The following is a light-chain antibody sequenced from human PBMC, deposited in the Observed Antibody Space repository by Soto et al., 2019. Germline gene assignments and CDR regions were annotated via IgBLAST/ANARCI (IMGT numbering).Light chain of an antibody. Sequence: SAVCPSGEDRRSRSWRASQGISIWIAWYQQKKGNAPKLMIYAASSLQSGVPSRFSCSSSGPDSNHTIRSLQPEDFATYYCQQSHSSPPRFGAGTKVDIK. J-gene: IGKJ4*02. V-gene: IGKV1-12*01. CDR2: AAS. CDR3: QQSHSSPPR. CDR1: QGISIW.